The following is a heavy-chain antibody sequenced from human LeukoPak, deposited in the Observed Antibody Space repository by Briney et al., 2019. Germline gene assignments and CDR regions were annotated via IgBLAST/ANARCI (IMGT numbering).Heavy chain of an antibody. J-gene: IGHJ5*02. CDR1: GGSITSSY. Sequence: YPSETLSLTCTVSGGSITSSYWSWIRQPPGKGLEWIGYVYNNGRTSSGSTNNSPSLKSRVTISVDTSKNQFSLKLSSVTAADTAVYYCAREISCSSTSCEPAWFDPWGQGTLVTVSS. CDR3: AREISCSSTSCEPAWFDP. CDR2: VYNNGRTSSGST. V-gene: IGHV4-59*12. D-gene: IGHD2-2*01.